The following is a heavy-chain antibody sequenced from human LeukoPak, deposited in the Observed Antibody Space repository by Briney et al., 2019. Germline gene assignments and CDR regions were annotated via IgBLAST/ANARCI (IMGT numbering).Heavy chain of an antibody. CDR3: AKDQVLLWFGEFDY. D-gene: IGHD3-10*01. CDR2: IRYDGSNK. J-gene: IGHJ4*02. V-gene: IGHV3-30*02. CDR1: GFTFSSYG. Sequence: PGGSLRLSCAASGFTFSSYGMHWVRQAPGKGLEWVAFIRYDGSNKYYADSVKGRFTISRDNSKNTLYLQMSSLRAEDTAVYYCAKDQVLLWFGEFDYWGQGTLVTVSS.